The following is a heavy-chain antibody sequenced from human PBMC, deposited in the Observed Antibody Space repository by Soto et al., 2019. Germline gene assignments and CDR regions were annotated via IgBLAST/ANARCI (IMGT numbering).Heavy chain of an antibody. Sequence: GGSLRLSCEASGFTFSNYAMNWVRQAPGKGLEWVLGISGGGDNTYYADSVKGRFTISRDNSKNTVFLQMNSLRAEDTAVYYCAKVRRIAARPFDYWGQGTLVTVSS. CDR3: AKVRRIAARPFDY. CDR1: GFTFSNYA. CDR2: ISGGGDNT. J-gene: IGHJ4*02. V-gene: IGHV3-23*01. D-gene: IGHD6-6*01.